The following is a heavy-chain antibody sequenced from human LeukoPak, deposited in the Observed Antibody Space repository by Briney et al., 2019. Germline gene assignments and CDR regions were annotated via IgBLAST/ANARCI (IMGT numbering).Heavy chain of an antibody. CDR1: GGSFSGYY. CDR3: AGGHLRILDY. CDR2: INHSGST. V-gene: IGHV4-34*01. J-gene: IGHJ4*02. D-gene: IGHD3-16*01. Sequence: SETLSLTCAVYGGSFSGYYWSWIRQPPGKGLEWIGEINHSGSTNYNPSLKSRVTISVDTSKNQFSLKLSSVTAADTAVYYCAGGHLRILDYWGQGTLVTVSA.